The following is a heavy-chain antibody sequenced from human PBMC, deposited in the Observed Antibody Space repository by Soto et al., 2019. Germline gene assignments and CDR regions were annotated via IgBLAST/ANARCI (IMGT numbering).Heavy chain of an antibody. J-gene: IGHJ4*02. V-gene: IGHV1-46*01. CDR1: GYTFTSYY. CDR3: ARLAVAGTFDY. Sequence: QVQLAQSGAEVKKPGASVKVSCKASGYTFTSYYMHWVRQAPGQGLEWMGIINPSGGSTSYAQKFQGRVTMTRDTSTSTVYMELSSLRSEDTAVYYGARLAVAGTFDYWGQGTLVTVSS. CDR2: INPSGGST. D-gene: IGHD6-19*01.